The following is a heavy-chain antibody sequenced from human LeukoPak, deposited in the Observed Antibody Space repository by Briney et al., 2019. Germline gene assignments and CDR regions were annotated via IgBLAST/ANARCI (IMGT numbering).Heavy chain of an antibody. CDR2: ISDSGGMT. CDR3: AKDARRSSGWYFFDH. V-gene: IGHV3-23*01. J-gene: IGHJ4*02. CDR1: GFSFSNLA. Sequence: GGSLRLSCAASGFSFSNLAMGWVRQAPGKGLEWVSVISDSGGMTYYADSVKGRFTISRDNSRNTLYLQMNSLRVEDTAVYYCAKDARRSSGWYFFDHWGPGTLVTVSS. D-gene: IGHD6-19*01.